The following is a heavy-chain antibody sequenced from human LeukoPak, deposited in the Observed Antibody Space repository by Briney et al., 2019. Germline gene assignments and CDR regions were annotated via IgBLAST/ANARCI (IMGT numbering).Heavy chain of an antibody. J-gene: IGHJ4*02. CDR1: GGSFSGYY. D-gene: IGHD2-8*01. CDR2: INHSGST. V-gene: IGHV4-34*01. Sequence: SETQSLTCAVYGGSFSGYYWSWIRQPPGKGLEWIGEINHSGSTNYNPSLKSRVTISVDTSKNHLSLSLTSVTAADTAVYYCSRENGAFSPFGYWGQGTLVTVPS. CDR3: SRENGAFSPFGY.